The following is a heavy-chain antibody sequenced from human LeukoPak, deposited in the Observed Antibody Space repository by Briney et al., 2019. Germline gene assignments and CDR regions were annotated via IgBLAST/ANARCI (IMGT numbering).Heavy chain of an antibody. D-gene: IGHD6-13*01. Sequence: SETLSLTCAVSDGSISSSNWWSWVRQPPGKGLEWIGEIYHSGSTNYNPSLKSRVTISVDKSKNQFSLRLSSVTAADTAVYYCARGLSSSWSHFDYWGQGTLVSVSS. CDR2: IYHSGST. CDR3: ARGLSSSWSHFDY. CDR1: DGSISSSNW. J-gene: IGHJ4*02. V-gene: IGHV4-4*02.